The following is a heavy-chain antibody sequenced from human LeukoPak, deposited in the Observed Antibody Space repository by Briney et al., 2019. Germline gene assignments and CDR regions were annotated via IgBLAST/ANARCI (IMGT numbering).Heavy chain of an antibody. V-gene: IGHV3-21*01. D-gene: IGHD2-2*01. CDR1: GFSFSTYD. CDR2: LTTDSEYI. J-gene: IGHJ2*01. CDR3: ARVSLVGWYFDL. Sequence: PGGSLRLSCAASGFSFSTYDMNWVRQAPGKGLEWVSSLTTDSEYIYYANSVKGRFTVSRDNAKNSLYLQMNSLKVEDTAVYYCARVSLVGWYFDLWGRGTLVTVSS.